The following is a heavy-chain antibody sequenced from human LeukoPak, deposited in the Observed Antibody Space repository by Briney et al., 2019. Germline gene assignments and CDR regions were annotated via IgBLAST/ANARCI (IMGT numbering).Heavy chain of an antibody. CDR1: GFTFSTYG. V-gene: IGHV3-30*03. J-gene: IGHJ4*02. Sequence: PGRSLRLSCAASGFTFSTYGMHWVRQAPGKGLDWVAVISYDGSKKYHADSVKGRFTISRDNSKNTLFLQMNSLRVEDTAVYYCATDSSSWYFDFWGQGALVTVSS. CDR2: ISYDGSKK. D-gene: IGHD6-13*01. CDR3: ATDSSSWYFDF.